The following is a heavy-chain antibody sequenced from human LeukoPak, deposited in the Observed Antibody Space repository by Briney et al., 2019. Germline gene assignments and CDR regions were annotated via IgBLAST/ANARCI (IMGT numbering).Heavy chain of an antibody. CDR3: AKNFPYFDY. J-gene: IGHJ4*02. Sequence: PGGSLRLSCAASGFTFSSYGMHWVRQAPGTGLEWVAFIRSDGSNKFYADSVKGRFTISRDNSKNTLYLQMNSLRAEDTAVYYCAKNFPYFDYWGQGTLVTVSS. V-gene: IGHV3-30*02. CDR2: IRSDGSNK. CDR1: GFTFSSYG.